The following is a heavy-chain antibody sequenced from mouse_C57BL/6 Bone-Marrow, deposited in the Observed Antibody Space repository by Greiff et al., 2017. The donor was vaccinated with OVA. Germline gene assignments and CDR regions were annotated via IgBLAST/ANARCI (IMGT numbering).Heavy chain of an antibody. CDR2: INPNNGGT. J-gene: IGHJ1*03. D-gene: IGHD1-1*01. Sequence: EVQLQESGPELVKPGASVKMSCKASGYTFTDYNMHWVKQSHGKSLEWIGYINPNNGGTSYNQKSKGKATLTVNKSSSTAYMELRSLTSEDSAVYYCARRGGYYGSKGFDVWGTGTTVTVSS. CDR1: GYTFTDYN. CDR3: ARRGGYYGSKGFDV. V-gene: IGHV1-22*01.